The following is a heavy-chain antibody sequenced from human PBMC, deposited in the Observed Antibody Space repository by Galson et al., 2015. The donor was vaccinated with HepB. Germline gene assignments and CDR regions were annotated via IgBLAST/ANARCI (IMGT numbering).Heavy chain of an antibody. CDR3: ARLDPGGDSWLLNYFDY. V-gene: IGHV6-1*01. J-gene: IGHJ4*01. Sequence: AISGDSVSSKSAIWNWIRQSPSRGLEWLGRTYYRSKWYFHYADSVRGRITINPDASKNQFSLQLNSVTPEDTAMYYCARLDPGGDSWLLNYFDYWGQGTLVTVSP. CDR2: TYYRSKWYF. CDR1: GDSVSSKSAI. D-gene: IGHD6-13*01.